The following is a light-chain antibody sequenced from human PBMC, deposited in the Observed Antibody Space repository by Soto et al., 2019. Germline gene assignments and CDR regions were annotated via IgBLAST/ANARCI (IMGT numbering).Light chain of an antibody. Sequence: EIVLTQSPGTLSLSPGERAILSCRASQTVTSGYLAWYQQRPGQAPRLLIFGASNRATDIPDGFSGSGSGTDFTLTIRGLKPEDFAVFYCQQYARSPYTFGQGTNLEI. V-gene: IGKV3-20*01. J-gene: IGKJ2*01. CDR2: GAS. CDR3: QQYARSPYT. CDR1: QTVTSGY.